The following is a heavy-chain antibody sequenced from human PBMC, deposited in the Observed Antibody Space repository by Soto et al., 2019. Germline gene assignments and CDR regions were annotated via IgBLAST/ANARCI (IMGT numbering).Heavy chain of an antibody. J-gene: IGHJ4*02. CDR1: GFRFSDYG. CDR3: AKVSIKWVLNRVYYFDF. V-gene: IGHV3-23*01. D-gene: IGHD5-12*01. CDR2: VSGSGTGT. Sequence: EVQILESGGDLVQPGGSLRLSCAASGFRFSDYGMSWVRQTPGKGLQWVSSVSGSGTGTFYADSVKGRFTISRGNSNSMGYLQMSSLRAEDTAIYYCAKVSIKWVLNRVYYFDFWGQGTMVSVSS.